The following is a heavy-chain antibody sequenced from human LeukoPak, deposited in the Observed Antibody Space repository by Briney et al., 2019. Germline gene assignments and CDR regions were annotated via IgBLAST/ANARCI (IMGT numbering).Heavy chain of an antibody. V-gene: IGHV4-4*07. Sequence: SETLSLTCTVSGASISSYYWSWIRQPAGKGLEWIWRIYTSGSTNYNPSLKSRVTISVHTSKNPFSLKVSSVTAADTAVYYWARHRDILTGAYNWFDTWGQGTLVTVSS. D-gene: IGHD3-9*01. J-gene: IGHJ5*02. CDR3: ARHRDILTGAYNWFDT. CDR1: GASISSYY. CDR2: IYTSGST.